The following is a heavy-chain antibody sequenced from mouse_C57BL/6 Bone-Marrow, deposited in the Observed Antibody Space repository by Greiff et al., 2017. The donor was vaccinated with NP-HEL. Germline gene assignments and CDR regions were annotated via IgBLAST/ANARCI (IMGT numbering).Heavy chain of an antibody. D-gene: IGHD2-2*01. CDR3: ARGRRLRRRPLAY. Sequence: VQLQQPGAELVKPGASVKLSCKASGYTFTSYWMHWVKQRPGRGLEWIGRIDPNSGGTKYNEKFKSKATLTVDKPSSTAYMQLSRLTSGDSAVYNCARGRRLRRRPLAYWGQGTLVTVSA. CDR1: GYTFTSYW. J-gene: IGHJ3*01. V-gene: IGHV1-72*01. CDR2: IDPNSGGT.